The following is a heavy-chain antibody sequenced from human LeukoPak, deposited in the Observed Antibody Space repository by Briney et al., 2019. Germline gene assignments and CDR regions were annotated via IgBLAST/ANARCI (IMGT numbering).Heavy chain of an antibody. V-gene: IGHV3-23*01. Sequence: PGGSLRVSCAASGFIFSNYAMSWVRQAPGKGLEWVSSIRGNGARTDYADSVKGRFTISRDNSKNTLYLQMNSLRAEDTAVYYCAKHQQIYGDSLMDVWGQGTTVTVSS. CDR1: GFIFSNYA. CDR3: AKHQQIYGDSLMDV. CDR2: IRGNGART. J-gene: IGHJ6*02. D-gene: IGHD4-17*01.